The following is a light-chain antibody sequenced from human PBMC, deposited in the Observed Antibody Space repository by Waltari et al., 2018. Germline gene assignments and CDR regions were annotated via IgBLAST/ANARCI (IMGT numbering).Light chain of an antibody. CDR2: AIS. CDR1: SSNIGSNT. CDR3: TTWDDSLNGVV. Sequence: QSVLTQPPSASGTPGQRVTISCSGSSSNIGSNTVNWYQQLPGTAPNLLISAISTRPSGVPDRVSGSKSGTSASLAISGLQSEDEADYYCTTWDDSLNGVVFGGGTKLTV. V-gene: IGLV1-44*01. J-gene: IGLJ3*02.